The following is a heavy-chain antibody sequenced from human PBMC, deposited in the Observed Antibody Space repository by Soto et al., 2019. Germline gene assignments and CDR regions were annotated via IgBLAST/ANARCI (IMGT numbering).Heavy chain of an antibody. CDR3: ARWDSSGYYYPRYYYYGMDV. D-gene: IGHD3-22*01. Sequence: ASVKVSCKASGYTYTSYDINWVRQATGQGLEWMGWMNPNSGNTGYAQKFQGRVTMTRNTSISTAYMELSSLRSEDTAVYYCARWDSSGYYYPRYYYYGMDVWGQGTTVTVSS. V-gene: IGHV1-8*01. CDR2: MNPNSGNT. CDR1: GYTYTSYD. J-gene: IGHJ6*02.